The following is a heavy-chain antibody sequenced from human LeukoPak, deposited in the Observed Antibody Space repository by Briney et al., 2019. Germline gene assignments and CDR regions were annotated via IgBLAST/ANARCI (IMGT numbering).Heavy chain of an antibody. CDR2: ISGSGGST. Sequence: ETLSLTCTVSGGSISSYYWSWVRQAPGKGLEWVSAISGSGGSTYYADSVKGRFTISRDNSKNTLYLQMNSLRAEDTAVYYCAKMSITITMVRGVIYYFDYWGQGTLVTVSS. CDR3: AKMSITITMVRGVIYYFDY. CDR1: GGSISSYY. D-gene: IGHD3-10*01. V-gene: IGHV3-23*01. J-gene: IGHJ4*02.